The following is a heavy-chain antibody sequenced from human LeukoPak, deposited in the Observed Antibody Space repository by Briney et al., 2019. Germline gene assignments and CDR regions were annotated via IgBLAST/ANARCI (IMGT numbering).Heavy chain of an antibody. Sequence: PSETLSLTCTVSGDSLSRSGYYWGWIRQTPGKGLEWIASIYYSGRVSYYNPSLKSRLIISLDTSKNQLSLNLRSVTAADTAVYFCARHTGFSGVGNCWGQGTLVTVSS. V-gene: IGHV4-39*01. J-gene: IGHJ4*02. CDR2: IYYSGRVS. CDR3: ARHTGFSGVGNC. D-gene: IGHD5-12*01. CDR1: GDSLSRSGYY.